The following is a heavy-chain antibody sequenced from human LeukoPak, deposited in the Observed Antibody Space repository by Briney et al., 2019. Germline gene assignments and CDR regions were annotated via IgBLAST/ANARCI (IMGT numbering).Heavy chain of an antibody. CDR2: FDPEDGET. J-gene: IGHJ6*02. CDR3: AXPLAYGNSYYYYGMDV. V-gene: IGHV1-24*01. Sequence: APVKVSCKVSGYTLTELSMHWVRQTPGKGLEWMGGFDPEDGETIYAQKFQGRVTMTEDTSTDTAYMELSSLRSEDTAVYYCAXPLAYGNSYYYYGMDVWGQGTTVTVSS. D-gene: IGHD4-23*01. CDR1: GYTLTELS.